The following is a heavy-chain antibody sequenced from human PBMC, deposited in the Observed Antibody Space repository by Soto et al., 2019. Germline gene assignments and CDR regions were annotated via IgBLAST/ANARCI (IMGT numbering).Heavy chain of an antibody. D-gene: IGHD3-22*01. CDR3: AKDVGSYYYDTSAYLYDY. J-gene: IGHJ4*02. CDR2: LSSDGFGA. Sequence: GGSLRLSCAASGFSLSPYWMHWVRQAPGRGLEWVSRLSSDGFGAAYADSVKGRFIVSRDNAKNILYLQMNSLRAEDAALYYCAKDVGSYYYDTSAYLYDYWGQGTLVTVSS. V-gene: IGHV3-74*03. CDR1: GFSLSPYW.